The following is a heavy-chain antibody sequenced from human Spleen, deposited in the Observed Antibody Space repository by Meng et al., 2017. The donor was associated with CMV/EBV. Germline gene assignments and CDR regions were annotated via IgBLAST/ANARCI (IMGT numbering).Heavy chain of an antibody. J-gene: IGHJ4*02. CDR3: AKGFGDFSFDN. Sequence: CTFSGGSISSGPYYWSWIRQHPGKGLEWIGYIYNSGSTYHNASFNSRVTTSVDTSKSQFSLKLSSVTAADTAVYYCAKGFGDFSFDNWGQGTLVTVSS. V-gene: IGHV4-31*03. D-gene: IGHD4-17*01. CDR2: IYNSGST. CDR1: GGSISSGPYY.